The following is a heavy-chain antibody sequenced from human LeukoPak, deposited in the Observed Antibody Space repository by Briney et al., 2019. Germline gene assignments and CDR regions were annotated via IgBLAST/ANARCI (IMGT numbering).Heavy chain of an antibody. CDR1: GGSISSYY. CDR2: IYYSGST. Sequence: SETLPLTCTVSGGSISSYYWSWIRQPPGKGLEWIGYIYYSGSTNYNPSLKSRVTISVDTSKNQFSLKLSSVTAADTAVYYCARVPQRLRGRAFDIWGQGTMVTVSS. J-gene: IGHJ3*02. D-gene: IGHD5-12*01. CDR3: ARVPQRLRGRAFDI. V-gene: IGHV4-59*01.